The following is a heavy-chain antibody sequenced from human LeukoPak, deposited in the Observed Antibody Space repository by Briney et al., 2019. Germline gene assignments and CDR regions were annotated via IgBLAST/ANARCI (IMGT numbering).Heavy chain of an antibody. D-gene: IGHD3-22*01. V-gene: IGHV3-23*01. J-gene: IGHJ4*02. CDR3: AKDRVFYFDSSGYSCDY. CDR2: ISGGGGTT. CDR1: GFTFSNYA. Sequence: GGSLRLSCAASGFTFSNYAMSWVRQAPGKGLEWVSGISGGGGTTYYADSVKGRFTISRDNSKNTLYLQMHSLRAEDTAVYYCAKDRVFYFDSSGYSCDYWGQGSLVAVSS.